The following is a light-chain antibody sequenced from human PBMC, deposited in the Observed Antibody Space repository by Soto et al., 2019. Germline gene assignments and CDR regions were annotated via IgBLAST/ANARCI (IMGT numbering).Light chain of an antibody. CDR2: DTS. CDR3: LLSYSGARV. CDR1: TGAVTSGHY. Sequence: QAVVTQEPSLTVSPGGTVTLTCGSSTGAVTSGHYPYWFQQKPCQAPRTLIYDTSYKHSWTPARFSGSLLGGNAALTLSGAQPEDEAEYYCLLSYSGARVFGGGTKLTVL. V-gene: IGLV7-46*01. J-gene: IGLJ3*02.